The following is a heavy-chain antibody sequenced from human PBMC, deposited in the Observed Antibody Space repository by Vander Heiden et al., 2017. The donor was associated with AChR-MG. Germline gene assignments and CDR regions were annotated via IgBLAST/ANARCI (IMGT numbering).Heavy chain of an antibody. D-gene: IGHD2-21*02. Sequence: QVQLVQSGAEVKKPGSSVKVSCKASGGTFSSYAISWVRQAPGQGLEWMGGIIPIFGTANYAQKFQGRVTITADKSTSTAYMELSSLRSEDTAVYYCASPLAYCGGDCYAAIKDGYNYMYYYYGMDVWGQGTTVTVSS. CDR2: IIPIFGTA. CDR3: ASPLAYCGGDCYAAIKDGYNYMYYYYGMDV. CDR1: GGTFSSYA. J-gene: IGHJ6*02. V-gene: IGHV1-69*06.